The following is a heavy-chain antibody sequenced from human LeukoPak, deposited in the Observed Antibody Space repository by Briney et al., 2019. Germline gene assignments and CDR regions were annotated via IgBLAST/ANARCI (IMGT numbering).Heavy chain of an antibody. D-gene: IGHD3-10*01. V-gene: IGHV1-2*02. CDR2: INLNSGGT. J-gene: IGHJ4*02. Sequence: GASVKVSCKASGYTFTGYYMHWVRQAPGRGLEWMGWINLNSGGTNYAQKFQGRVTMTRDTSISTAYMELSRLRSDDTAVYYCARAGVRGVIPYPDLNYWGQGTLVTVSS. CDR3: ARAGVRGVIPYPDLNY. CDR1: GYTFTGYY.